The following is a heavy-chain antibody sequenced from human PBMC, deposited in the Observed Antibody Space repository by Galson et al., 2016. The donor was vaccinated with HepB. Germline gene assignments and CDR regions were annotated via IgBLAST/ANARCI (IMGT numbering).Heavy chain of an antibody. Sequence: SVKVSCKVSGYTLSDLSMHWVRQASGNGLEWMGRSDPEAGETIYDQNFQGRVTMTEDTSTDSAYMVLSSLRSKDTAVYYCAIAYSSGWDLGHWGQGTLVTVSS. V-gene: IGHV1-24*01. CDR1: GYTLSDLS. CDR3: AIAYSSGWDLGH. CDR2: SDPEAGET. D-gene: IGHD6-19*01. J-gene: IGHJ4*02.